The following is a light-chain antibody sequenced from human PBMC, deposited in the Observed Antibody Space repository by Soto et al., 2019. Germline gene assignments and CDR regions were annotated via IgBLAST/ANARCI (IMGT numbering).Light chain of an antibody. CDR3: LKYYSYPVT. Sequence: AIRMTQSPSSFSASTGDRVTITCRASQGISSYLAWYQQKPGKAPKLLIYAASTLQSGVPSRFSGSGSGTDLTLTISCQKSEDFATCYCLKYYSYPVTIGPGTKVDIK. CDR2: AAS. CDR1: QGISSY. V-gene: IGKV1-8*01. J-gene: IGKJ3*01.